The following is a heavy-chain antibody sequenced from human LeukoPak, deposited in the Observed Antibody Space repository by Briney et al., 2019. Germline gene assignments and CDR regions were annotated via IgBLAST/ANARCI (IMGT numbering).Heavy chain of an antibody. V-gene: IGHV4-4*07. D-gene: IGHD6-13*01. J-gene: IGHJ3*02. CDR1: GGSISSYY. Sequence: PSETLSLTCTVSGGSISSYYWSWIRQPAGKGLEWIGRIYTSGSTNYNPSLKSRVTMSVDTSKNQFSLKLSSVTAADTAVYHCARSRGSSWYGAFDIWGQGTMVTVSS. CDR3: ARSRGSSWYGAFDI. CDR2: IYTSGST.